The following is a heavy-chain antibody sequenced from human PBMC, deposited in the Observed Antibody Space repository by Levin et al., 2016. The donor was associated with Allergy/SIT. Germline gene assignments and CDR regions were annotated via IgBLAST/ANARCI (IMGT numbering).Heavy chain of an antibody. V-gene: IGHV1-46*01. CDR1: GYTFASYY. D-gene: IGHD3-16*01. CDR3: ARSGPPGVLGIDY. J-gene: IGHJ4*03. Sequence: ASVKVSCKASGYTFASYYLHWVRQAPGQGLDWMGIINPSDSSTIYAPKFQGRITMTSDTSTSTVSLELSSLTSADTAIYFCARSGPPGVLGIDYWGQGTTVTVLS. CDR2: INPSDSST.